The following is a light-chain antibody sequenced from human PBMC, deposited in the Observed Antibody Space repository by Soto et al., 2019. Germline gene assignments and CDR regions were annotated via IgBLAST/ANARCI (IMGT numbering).Light chain of an antibody. Sequence: DIVMTQSPLSLPVTPGEPASISCRSSQSLLHSNGYNYLDWYVQKPGQSPQILIYLASNRASGVPDRFSGSGSGTDFTLKISRVEAEDVGVYYCLQALHTAAFGQGTKVEIQ. CDR2: LAS. J-gene: IGKJ1*01. CDR3: LQALHTAA. V-gene: IGKV2-28*01. CDR1: QSLLHSNGYNY.